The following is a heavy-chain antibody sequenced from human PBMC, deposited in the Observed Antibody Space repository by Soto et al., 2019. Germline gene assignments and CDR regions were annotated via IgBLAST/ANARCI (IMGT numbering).Heavy chain of an antibody. CDR1: GFTFSSYA. CDR2: ISGSGSGT. D-gene: IGHD6-19*01. J-gene: IGHJ4*02. CDR3: AKDRYSSGWYGRLNYFDS. Sequence: EVQLLESGGGLVQPGGSLRLSCAASGFTFSSYAMTWVRQAPGKGLEWVSVISGSGSGTYYADSVKGRFTMSRDTSKNTLYLQMNSLKPEDTGVYYCAKDRYSSGWYGRLNYFDSWGQGTLVTVSS. V-gene: IGHV3-23*01.